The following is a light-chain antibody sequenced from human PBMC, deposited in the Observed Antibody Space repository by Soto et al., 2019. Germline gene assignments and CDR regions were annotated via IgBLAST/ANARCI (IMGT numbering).Light chain of an antibody. CDR2: AAS. CDR1: QSVSNY. J-gene: IGKJ5*01. V-gene: IGKV1-39*01. CDR3: QQSYSTPIT. Sequence: DIQMTQSPSSLSASVGDRVTITCRASQSVSNYLNWYQQKPGKAPKLLIYAASTLQSGVPSRISGSGSGTDFTLTISSLQPEDFATYYCQQSYSTPITFGQGTRWRL.